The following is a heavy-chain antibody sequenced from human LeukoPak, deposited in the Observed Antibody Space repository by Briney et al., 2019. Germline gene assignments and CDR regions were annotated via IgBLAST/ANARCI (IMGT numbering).Heavy chain of an antibody. CDR1: GYTFTGHY. CDR2: INPNTGGA. CDR3: ARAQSLTAPAGTFANS. Sequence: ASVKVSCKASGYTFTGHYMHWVRQAPGQGPEWMGWINPNTGGARYAQKFQGRVTMTRDTSISTAYMELSRLTSDDTAIYYCARAQSLTAPAGTFANSWGQGTLVTVSS. J-gene: IGHJ4*02. D-gene: IGHD6-13*01. V-gene: IGHV1-2*02.